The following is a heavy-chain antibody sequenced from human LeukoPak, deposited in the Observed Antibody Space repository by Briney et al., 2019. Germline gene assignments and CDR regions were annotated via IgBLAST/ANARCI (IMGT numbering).Heavy chain of an antibody. J-gene: IGHJ6*02. V-gene: IGHV6-1*01. CDR3: ARDPGIAAAGTGYYYYYYGMDV. D-gene: IGHD6-13*01. Sequence: SQTLSLTCAISGDSVSSNIAAWNWIRQSPSRGLEWLGRTYYRSKWYNDYAVSVKSRITINPDTSKNQFSLQLNSVTPEDTAVYYSARDPGIAAAGTGYYYYYYGMDVWGQGTTVTVSS. CDR2: TYYRSKWYN. CDR1: GDSVSSNIAA.